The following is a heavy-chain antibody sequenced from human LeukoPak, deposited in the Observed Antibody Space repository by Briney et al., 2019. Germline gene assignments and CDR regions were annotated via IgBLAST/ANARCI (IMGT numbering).Heavy chain of an antibody. Sequence: PSETLSLTCTVSGGSISSYYWSWIRQPPGKGLEWIGYIYSSGSTNYNPSLESRVTISEDTSKNQFSPKLSSVTAADTAVYYCARRSWYVDYWGQGTLVTVSS. CDR2: IYSSGST. CDR3: ARRSWYVDY. V-gene: IGHV4-59*08. D-gene: IGHD6-13*01. CDR1: GGSISSYY. J-gene: IGHJ4*02.